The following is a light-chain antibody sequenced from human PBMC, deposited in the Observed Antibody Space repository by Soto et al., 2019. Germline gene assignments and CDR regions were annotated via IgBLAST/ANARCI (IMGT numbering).Light chain of an antibody. CDR3: QQLNSYPIT. CDR2: DAS. V-gene: IGKV1-13*02. CDR1: QGISSA. Sequence: AIQLTQSPSSLSASVGDRVTITCRASQGISSALAWYQQKPGKATKLLIYDASSLESGVPSRFSGSGSGTDFTLTISSLQPEDFATYYCQQLNSYPITFGQGTRLEIK. J-gene: IGKJ5*01.